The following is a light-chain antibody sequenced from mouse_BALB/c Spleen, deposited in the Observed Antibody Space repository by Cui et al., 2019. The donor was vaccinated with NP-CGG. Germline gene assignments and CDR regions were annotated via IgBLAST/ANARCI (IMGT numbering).Light chain of an antibody. Sequence: AVGTRDSAPTTSPGETVTLTCRSSTGAVTTSNYANWVQEKPDHLFTGLIGGTNNRAPGVPARFSGSLIGDKAALTITGAQTEDEAIYFCALWYSNHWVFGGGTKLTVL. CDR3: ALWYSNHWV. CDR2: GTN. CDR1: TGAVTTSNY. V-gene: IGLV1*01. J-gene: IGLJ1*01.